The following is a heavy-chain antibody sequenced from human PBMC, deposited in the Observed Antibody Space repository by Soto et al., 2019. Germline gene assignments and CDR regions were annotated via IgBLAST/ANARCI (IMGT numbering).Heavy chain of an antibody. V-gene: IGHV1-18*01. Sequence: ASVKVSCKTSGYTFNTYGINWVRQAPGQGLELMGWISAYDGKTTYAEKFQGRVTLTTDTSTSTAYMELRSLRSDDTAVYYCARWGTDSSGWYDFDYWGQGTLVTVSS. D-gene: IGHD6-19*01. J-gene: IGHJ4*02. CDR1: GYTFNTYG. CDR3: ARWGTDSSGWYDFDY. CDR2: ISAYDGKT.